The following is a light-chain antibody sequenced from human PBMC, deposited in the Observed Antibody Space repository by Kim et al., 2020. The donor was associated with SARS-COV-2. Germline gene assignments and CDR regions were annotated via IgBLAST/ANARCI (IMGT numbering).Light chain of an antibody. J-gene: IGLJ3*02. Sequence: GQSVTISCTGTSSDVGGYNYVSWYQQNPGKAPKLMIYEVSKRPSGVPDRFSGSKSGNTASLTVSGLQVEDEADYYCTSYADNTNVVLGGGTQLTVL. CDR1: SSDVGGYNY. CDR2: EVS. CDR3: TSYADNTNVV. V-gene: IGLV2-8*01.